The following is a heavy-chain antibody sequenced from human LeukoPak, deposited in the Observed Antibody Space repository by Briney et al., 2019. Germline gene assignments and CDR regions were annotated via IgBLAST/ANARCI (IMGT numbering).Heavy chain of an antibody. CDR2: ISYDGSNK. CDR1: GFTFSSYA. D-gene: IGHD3-22*01. V-gene: IGHV3-30-3*01. CDR3: ARVSYYDSSGTLDY. J-gene: IGHJ4*02. Sequence: GSLRLSCAASGFTFSSYAMHWVRQAPGKGLEWVAVISYDGSNKYYADSVKGRFTISRDNSKNTLYLQMNSLRAEDTAVYYCARVSYYDSSGTLDYWGQGTLVTVSS.